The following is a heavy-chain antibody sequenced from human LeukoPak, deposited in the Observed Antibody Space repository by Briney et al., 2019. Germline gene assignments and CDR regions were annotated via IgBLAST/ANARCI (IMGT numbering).Heavy chain of an antibody. CDR1: GFTFSNYA. V-gene: IGHV3-30*18. Sequence: GGSLRLSCAASGFTFSNYAMHWVRQAPGKGLEWVAVISYDGSSRYYADSVKGRFAISRDNSKNTLYLQMSSLRAEDTAVYYCAKDRRITVMGGQGTLVTVSS. J-gene: IGHJ4*02. D-gene: IGHD3-22*01. CDR3: AKDRRITVM. CDR2: ISYDGSSR.